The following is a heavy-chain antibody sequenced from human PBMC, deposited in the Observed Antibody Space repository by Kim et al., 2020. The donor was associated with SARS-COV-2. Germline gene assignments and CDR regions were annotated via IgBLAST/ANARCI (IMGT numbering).Heavy chain of an antibody. J-gene: IGHJ3*02. D-gene: IGHD3-3*01. Sequence: SETLSLTCTVSGGSISSSSYYWGWIRQPPGKGLEWIGSIYYSGSTYYNPSLKSRVTISVDTSKNQFSLKLSSVTAADTAVYYCARHRRFTIFGVVIIPSAFDIWGQGTMVTVSS. V-gene: IGHV4-39*01. CDR3: ARHRRFTIFGVVIIPSAFDI. CDR1: GGSISSSSYY. CDR2: IYYSGST.